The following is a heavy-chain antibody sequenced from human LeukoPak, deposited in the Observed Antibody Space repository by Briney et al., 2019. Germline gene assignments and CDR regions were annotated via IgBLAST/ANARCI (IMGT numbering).Heavy chain of an antibody. CDR3: ARRKRVPEYYFDY. Sequence: KSSQTLSLTCTVSGGSISSGGYYWSWIRQHPGKGLEWIGYTYYSGSTYYDPSLMSRVTISVDASKNQFSLKLSSVTAADTAVYYCARRKRVPEYYFDYWGQGTLVTVSS. CDR2: TYYSGST. V-gene: IGHV4-31*03. D-gene: IGHD1-14*01. J-gene: IGHJ4*02. CDR1: GGSISSGGYY.